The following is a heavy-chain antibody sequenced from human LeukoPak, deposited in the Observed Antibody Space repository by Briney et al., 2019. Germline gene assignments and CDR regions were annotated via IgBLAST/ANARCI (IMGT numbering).Heavy chain of an antibody. J-gene: IGHJ5*02. D-gene: IGHD3-22*01. V-gene: IGHV1-2*02. CDR2: INPNSGGT. CDR3: ARDYYDSSGYSRFDP. CDR1: GYTFTGYY. Sequence: ASVKVSCKASGYTFTGYYMHWVRQAPGQGLEWMGWINPNSGGTDYAKKFQGRVTMTRDTSISTAYMEVSRLRSDDTAVYYCARDYYDSSGYSRFDPWGQGTLVTVSS.